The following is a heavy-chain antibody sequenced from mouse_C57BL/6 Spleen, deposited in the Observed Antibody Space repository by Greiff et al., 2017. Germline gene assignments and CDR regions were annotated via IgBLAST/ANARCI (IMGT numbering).Heavy chain of an antibody. Sequence: VQLQQSGPELVKPGASVKISCKASGYTFTDYYMNWVKQSHGKSLEWIGDINPNNGGTSYNQKFKGKATLTVDKSSSTAYMELRSLTSEDSAVYYCARRGGKRRGDYFDYWGQGTTLTVSS. V-gene: IGHV1-26*01. CDR3: ARRGGKRRGDYFDY. CDR2: INPNNGGT. J-gene: IGHJ2*01. CDR1: GYTFTDYY. D-gene: IGHD1-1*02.